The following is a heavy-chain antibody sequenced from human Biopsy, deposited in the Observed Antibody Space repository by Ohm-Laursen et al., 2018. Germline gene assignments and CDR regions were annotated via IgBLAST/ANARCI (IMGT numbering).Heavy chain of an antibody. CDR2: IYYSGST. CDR3: ARATNSTGWPYYYFYGMDV. CDR1: GGSISSFY. D-gene: IGHD2/OR15-2a*01. J-gene: IGHJ6*02. Sequence: SDTLSLTCAVSGGSISSFYWSWIRQTPGKGLEWIGYIYYSGSTNYNPSLKSRVTISVDTSKNQFSLRLNSVTTADTAVYYCARATNSTGWPYYYFYGMDVWGQGTTVTVSS. V-gene: IGHV4-59*07.